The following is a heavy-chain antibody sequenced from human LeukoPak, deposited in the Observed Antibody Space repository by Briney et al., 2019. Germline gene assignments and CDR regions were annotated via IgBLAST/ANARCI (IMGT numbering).Heavy chain of an antibody. CDR2: VHYSGTS. J-gene: IGHJ4*02. CDR1: GGSISSSSYY. Sequence: SETLSLTCVVSGGSISSSSYYWGWIRQPPGKGLEWIGTVHYSGTSYYNPSLKSRVTISLDTSKNQLSLKLSSVTAADTAVYYCATDIAAAAQSLDYWGQGTLVTVSS. D-gene: IGHD6-13*01. CDR3: ATDIAAAAQSLDY. V-gene: IGHV4-39*07.